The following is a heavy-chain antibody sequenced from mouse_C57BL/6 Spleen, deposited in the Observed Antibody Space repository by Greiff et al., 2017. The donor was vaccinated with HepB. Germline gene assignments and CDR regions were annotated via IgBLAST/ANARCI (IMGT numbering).Heavy chain of an antibody. Sequence: VQLQQSGAELVKPGASVKLSCKASGYTFTSYWMQWVKQRPGQGLEWIGEIDPSDSYTNFNQKFKGKATLTVDTSSSTAYMQLSSLTSEDSAVYYCARRDYGSSGGFDYWGQGTTLTVSS. CDR3: ARRDYGSSGGFDY. CDR1: GYTFTSYW. J-gene: IGHJ2*01. V-gene: IGHV1-50*01. D-gene: IGHD1-1*01. CDR2: IDPSDSYT.